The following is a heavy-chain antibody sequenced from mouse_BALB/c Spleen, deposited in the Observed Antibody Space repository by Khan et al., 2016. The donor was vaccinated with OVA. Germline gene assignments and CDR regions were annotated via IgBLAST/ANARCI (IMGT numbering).Heavy chain of an antibody. V-gene: IGHV3-2*02. CDR1: GYSITSEYT. CDR2: ISYSGNT. Sequence: EVKLLESGPGLVKPSQSLSLTCTVTGYSITSEYTWNWIRQFPGNKLEWMGIISYSGNTRYNPSLKSRISITRDTSKNQFFLQLNSVTSEDTATYYCARKDYYDYDPFPYWGQGTLVTVSA. CDR3: ARKDYYDYDPFPY. D-gene: IGHD2-4*01. J-gene: IGHJ3*01.